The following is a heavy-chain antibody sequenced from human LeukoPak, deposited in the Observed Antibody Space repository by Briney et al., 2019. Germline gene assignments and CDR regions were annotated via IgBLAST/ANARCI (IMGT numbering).Heavy chain of an antibody. CDR1: GFTFSSHC. CDR2: IKQDGSEK. Sequence: PGRTLRLSCEASGFTFSSHCMSWVRQAPGKGLEWVANIKQDGSEKYYVDSVKGRFTISRDNAKNSLYLQMSILRAADTAVYYCARVRIAVAVSAFAIWGQGTMVTVSS. V-gene: IGHV3-7*01. CDR3: ARVRIAVAVSAFAI. J-gene: IGHJ3*02. D-gene: IGHD6-19*01.